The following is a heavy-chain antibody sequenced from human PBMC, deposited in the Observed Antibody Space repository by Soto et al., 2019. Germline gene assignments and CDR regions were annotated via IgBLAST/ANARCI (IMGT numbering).Heavy chain of an antibody. J-gene: IGHJ4*01. CDR3: ARKSYYDSSGYPYY. CDR1: GYNFTRYW. D-gene: IGHD3-22*01. Sequence: GESLKISCRGSGYNFTRYWITWVRQMPGKGLEWMGIIYPGDSDTRYSPSFQGQVTISADKSFSTAYLQWSSLKASDTAMYYCARKSYYDSSGYPYYWGQGNLVTVSS. V-gene: IGHV5-51*01. CDR2: IYPGDSDT.